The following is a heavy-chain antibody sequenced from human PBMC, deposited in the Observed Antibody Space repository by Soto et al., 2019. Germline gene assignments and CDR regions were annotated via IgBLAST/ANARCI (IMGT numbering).Heavy chain of an antibody. CDR1: GFTFSNAL. V-gene: IGHV3-15*01. J-gene: IGHJ4*02. D-gene: IGHD3-22*01. CDR2: IKSKTDGGTT. Sequence: GGSLRLSCAASGFTFSNALMSWVRQAPGKGLEWVGRIKSKTDGGTTDYAAPVKGRFTISRDDSKNTLYLQMNSLKTEDTAVYYCSTDQLPNDSSGYYSILTDSWGQGTVVTVSS. CDR3: STDQLPNDSSGYYSILTDS.